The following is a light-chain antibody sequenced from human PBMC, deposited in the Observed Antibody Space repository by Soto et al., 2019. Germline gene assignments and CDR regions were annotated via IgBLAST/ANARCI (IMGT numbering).Light chain of an antibody. CDR2: AAS. CDR3: QQSYSSPIT. Sequence: DIQMTQSPSSLSASVADRVTITYRASQRISNYVNWYKKKPRKAPKLLIYAASSVQSGVPSRFSGSGSGTYFTLTISSLQPEDFTTYYCQQSYSSPITFGQGTRLEIK. J-gene: IGKJ5*01. CDR1: QRISNY. V-gene: IGKV1-39*01.